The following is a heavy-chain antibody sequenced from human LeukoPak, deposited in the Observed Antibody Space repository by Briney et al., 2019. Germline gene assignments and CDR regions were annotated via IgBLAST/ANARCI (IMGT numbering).Heavy chain of an antibody. CDR2: IKQDGSEK. V-gene: IGHV3-7*01. J-gene: IGHJ3*02. CDR1: GFTFSSYW. CDR3: ARDSEYSSSSDAFDI. D-gene: IGHD6-6*01. Sequence: GGSLRLSCAASGFTFSSYWMSWVRQAPGKGLEWVANIKQDGSEKYYVDSVKGRFTISRDNAKNSLYLQMNSLRAEDTAVYYCARDSEYSSSSDAFDIWGQGTMVTV.